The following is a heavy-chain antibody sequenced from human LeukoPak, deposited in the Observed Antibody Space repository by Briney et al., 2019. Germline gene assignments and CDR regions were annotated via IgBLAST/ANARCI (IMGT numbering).Heavy chain of an antibody. CDR2: IKQDGSEK. CDR3: ARVRYGSGSYYKLVYFDY. J-gene: IGHJ4*02. Sequence: PGGSLRLSCAASGFTFSSYWMSWVRQAPGKGLEWVANIKQDGSEKHYVDSVKGRFTISRDNAKNSLYLQMNSLRAEDTAVYYCARVRYGSGSYYKLVYFDYWGQGTLVTVSS. V-gene: IGHV3-7*03. CDR1: GFTFSSYW. D-gene: IGHD3-10*01.